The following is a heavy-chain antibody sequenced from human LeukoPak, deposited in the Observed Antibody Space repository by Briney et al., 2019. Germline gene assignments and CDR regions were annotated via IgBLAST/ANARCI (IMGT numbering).Heavy chain of an antibody. V-gene: IGHV4-30-4*08. CDR2: IYYSGST. J-gene: IGHJ5*02. CDR1: GGSFSDYY. Sequence: SETLSLTCAVYGGSFSDYYWTWIRQPPGKGLEWIGYIYYSGSTYYNPSLKSRVTISVDTSKNQFSLKLSSVTAADTAVYYCARALDYYDSSGYFNWFDPWGQGTLVTVSS. D-gene: IGHD3-22*01. CDR3: ARALDYYDSSGYFNWFDP.